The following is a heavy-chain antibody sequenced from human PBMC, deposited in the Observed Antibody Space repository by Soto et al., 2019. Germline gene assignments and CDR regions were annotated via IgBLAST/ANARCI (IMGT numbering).Heavy chain of an antibody. CDR1: GGSITSGGYY. CDR2: IYYSGFT. V-gene: IGHV4-31*03. J-gene: IGHJ4*02. D-gene: IGHD3-3*01. Sequence: PSETLSLTCTVSGGSITSGGYYWSWIRQHPGKGLEWIGYIYYSGFTYYNPSLKSRVTISVDTSKNQFSLKLSSVTAADTAAYYCARHNWDFGISGAFDIWGQGTLVTVSS. CDR3: ARHNWDFGISGAFDI.